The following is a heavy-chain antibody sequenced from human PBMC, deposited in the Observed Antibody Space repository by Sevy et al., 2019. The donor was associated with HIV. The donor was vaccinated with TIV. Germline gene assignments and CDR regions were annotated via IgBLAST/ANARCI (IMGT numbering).Heavy chain of an antibody. Sequence: GGSLRLSCAASGFTVSSNYMSWVRQAPGKGLEWVSVIYSVGSTYYADSVKGRFTISRDNSKNTLYLQMNSLRAEDTAVYYCARDMAAAGSEPNFDIWGQGTMVTVSS. J-gene: IGHJ3*02. CDR3: ARDMAAAGSEPNFDI. D-gene: IGHD6-13*01. V-gene: IGHV3-53*01. CDR1: GFTVSSNY. CDR2: IYSVGST.